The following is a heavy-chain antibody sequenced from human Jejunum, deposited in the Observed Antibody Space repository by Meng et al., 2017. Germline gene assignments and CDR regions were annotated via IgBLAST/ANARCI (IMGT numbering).Heavy chain of an antibody. CDR3: ARDPRTNWASRFFDN. CDR2: SSGRGRA. Sequence: PSGYLSLGCCSFGGYVTSIVLVSWVRQLPGKVLEWIGESSGRGRANYTPSLKCRVTISLDRSMNLFSLKLDSVTAADAAVYYCARDPRTNWASRFFDNWGQGTLVTVSS. D-gene: IGHD1/OR15-1a*01. CDR1: GGYVTSIVL. V-gene: IGHV4-4*02. J-gene: IGHJ4*02.